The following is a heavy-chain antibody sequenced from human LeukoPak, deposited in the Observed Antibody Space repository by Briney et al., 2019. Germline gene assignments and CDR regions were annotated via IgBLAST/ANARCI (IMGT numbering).Heavy chain of an antibody. CDR2: ISSSGSTI. CDR1: GFTFSSYE. Sequence: GGSLRLSCAASGFTFSSYEVNWVRQAPGKGLEWVSYISSSGSTIYYADSVKGRFTISRDNAKNSLYLQMNSLRVEDTAVYYCARGVVVTRRGPRYYFDHWGQGTLVTVSS. D-gene: IGHD4-23*01. CDR3: ARGVVVTRRGPRYYFDH. V-gene: IGHV3-48*03. J-gene: IGHJ4*02.